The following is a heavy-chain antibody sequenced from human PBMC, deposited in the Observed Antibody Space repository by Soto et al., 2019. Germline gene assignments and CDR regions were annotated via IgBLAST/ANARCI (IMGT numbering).Heavy chain of an antibody. CDR1: GGSISRGAYF. D-gene: IGHD2-15*01. J-gene: IGHJ4*02. CDR2: ISYTGAT. V-gene: IGHV4-31*03. Sequence: QVHLQESGPGQVRPSQTLSLSCSVSGGSISRGAYFWTWIRQFPGKGLEWIAYISYTGATYYNPSLKSRVTILADTSTNQFSLKLNSVTSAETAVYYCARGGPVSVSPAWQLLGYFDYWGQGTLVTVSS. CDR3: ARGGPVSVSPAWQLLGYFDY.